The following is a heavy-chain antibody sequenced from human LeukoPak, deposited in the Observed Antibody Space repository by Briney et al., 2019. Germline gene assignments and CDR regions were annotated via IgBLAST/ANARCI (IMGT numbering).Heavy chain of an antibody. CDR3: ARAPPMTTVTIDAFDI. V-gene: IGHV3-7*03. CDR2: IKQDGSEK. Sequence: GGSLRLSCAASGFTFSSYWMSWVRQAPGKGLEWVANIKQDGSEKYYVDSVKGRFTISRDNAKNSLYLQMNSLRAEDTAVYYCARAPPMTTVTIDAFDIWGQGTMVTVSS. J-gene: IGHJ3*02. D-gene: IGHD4-17*01. CDR1: GFTFSSYW.